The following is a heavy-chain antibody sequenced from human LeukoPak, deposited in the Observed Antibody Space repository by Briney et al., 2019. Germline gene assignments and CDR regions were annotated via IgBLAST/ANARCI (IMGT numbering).Heavy chain of an antibody. CDR2: INPNSGGT. Sequence: GASVKVSCKASGYTFTGYYTHWVRQAPGQGLEWMGWINPNSGGTNYAQKFQGRVTMTRDTSISTAYMELSRLRSDDTAVYYCARRSLTYYYGSGSYKGAFDIWGQGTMVTVSS. CDR1: GYTFTGYY. CDR3: ARRSLTYYYGSGSYKGAFDI. J-gene: IGHJ3*02. V-gene: IGHV1-2*02. D-gene: IGHD3-10*01.